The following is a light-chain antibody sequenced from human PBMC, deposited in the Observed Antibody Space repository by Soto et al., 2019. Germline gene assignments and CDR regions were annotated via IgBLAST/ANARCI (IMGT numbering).Light chain of an antibody. Sequence: DIQMTQSPSSLSASVGDAVSLTCRASRSISNYLNWYQQKPGRAPKLLISGASSLQRGVPSRFSGSGSGTTFTLTISSLQPDDFAIYFCQQSYTAPYTFGRGTKVEIK. V-gene: IGKV1-39*01. CDR2: GAS. CDR3: QQSYTAPYT. CDR1: RSISNY. J-gene: IGKJ3*01.